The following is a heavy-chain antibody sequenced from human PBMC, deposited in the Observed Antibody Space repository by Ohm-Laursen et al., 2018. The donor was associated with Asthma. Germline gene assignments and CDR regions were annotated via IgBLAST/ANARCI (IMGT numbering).Heavy chain of an antibody. CDR3: ARDVMDWYSPALDF. V-gene: IGHV3-30-3*01. J-gene: IGHJ4*02. D-gene: IGHD3/OR15-3a*01. CDR2: ISYDSSLK. Sequence: SLRLSCSASGFSFRSYAMHWVRQAPGKGLEWLAVISYDSSLKYSADSVNGRFTISRDDFKSNLYLQMNSLRADDTALYYCARDVMDWYSPALDFWGQGSLVTVSS. CDR1: GFSFRSYA.